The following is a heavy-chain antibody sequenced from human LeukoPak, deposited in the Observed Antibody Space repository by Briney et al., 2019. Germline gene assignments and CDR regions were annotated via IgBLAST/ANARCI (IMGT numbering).Heavy chain of an antibody. CDR2: IRYDGSNK. V-gene: IGHV3-30*02. D-gene: IGHD3-10*01. J-gene: IGHJ6*03. Sequence: GGSLRLSCAASGFTFSSYGMHWVRQAPGKGLEWVAFIRYDGSNKYYADSVKGRFTISRDNSKNTLYLQMNSLRAEDTAVYYCAKDVRYYYGSGANYYYYYYMDVWGKGTTVTISS. CDR3: AKDVRYYYGSGANYYYYYYMDV. CDR1: GFTFSSYG.